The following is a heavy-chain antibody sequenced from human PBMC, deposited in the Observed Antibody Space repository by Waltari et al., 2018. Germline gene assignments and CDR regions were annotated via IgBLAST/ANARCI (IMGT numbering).Heavy chain of an antibody. CDR3: AKGGYDTGFDF. V-gene: IGHV1-69*12. CDR2: VIDGTHIG. J-gene: IGHJ4*02. Sequence: QVQLVQSGAEVRKPGSSVKVSCRASGGSFRSFGFSWVRLDPGQGLGWMGGVIDGTHIGKVALSFEGRVTITADDSTTTVYMELSSLRPEDTAVYYCAKGGYDTGFDFWGQGTLVTVSS. D-gene: IGHD3-9*01. CDR1: GGSFRSFG.